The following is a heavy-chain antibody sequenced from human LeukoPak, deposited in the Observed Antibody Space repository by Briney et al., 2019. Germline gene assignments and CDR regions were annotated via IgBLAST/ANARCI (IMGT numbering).Heavy chain of an antibody. CDR3: ASLYGSGKRWVDP. J-gene: IGHJ5*02. CDR2: ISPSGDIT. CDR1: GFTFSNHG. D-gene: IGHD3-10*01. V-gene: IGHV3-23*01. Sequence: GGSLRLSCAASGFTFSNHGMNWVRQAPGKGLEWVSGISPSGDITYYADSVKGRFTISRDNSKNTLYLEVISLTAEDTAVYYCASLYGSGKRWVDPWGQGTLVTVSS.